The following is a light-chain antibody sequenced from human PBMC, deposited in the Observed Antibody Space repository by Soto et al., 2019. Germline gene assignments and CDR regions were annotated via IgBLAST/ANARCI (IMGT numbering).Light chain of an antibody. CDR2: EVN. J-gene: IGLJ3*02. CDR1: SSDIGGYNY. V-gene: IGLV2-14*01. CDR3: YSYTTITVLGV. Sequence: QSALTQPASVSGSPGQSITIPCTGTSSDIGGYNYVSWYQHHPGKAPRLLIFEVNNRPSGISNRFSGSKSGNTASLTISGLQAEDEADYYCYSYTTITVLGVFGGGTKLTVL.